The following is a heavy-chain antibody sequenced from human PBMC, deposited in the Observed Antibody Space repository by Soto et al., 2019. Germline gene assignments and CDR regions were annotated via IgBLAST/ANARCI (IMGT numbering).Heavy chain of an antibody. CDR2: IYYSGST. V-gene: IGHV4-59*01. J-gene: IGHJ4*02. CDR1: GGSISSYY. CDR3: ARAGGWLPDNTEGYFDY. D-gene: IGHD5-18*01. Sequence: SETLSLTCTVSGGSISSYYWSWIRQPPGKRLEWIGYIYYSGSTNYNPSLKSRVTISVDTSKNQFSLKLSSVTAADTAVYYCARAGGWLPDNTEGYFDYCGQGTLVTVSS.